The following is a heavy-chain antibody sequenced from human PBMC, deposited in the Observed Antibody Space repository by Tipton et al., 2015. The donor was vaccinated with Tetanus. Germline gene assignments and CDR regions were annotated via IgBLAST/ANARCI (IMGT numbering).Heavy chain of an antibody. CDR3: ARKLADYNGGGMDV. CDR1: GGSITSYF. Sequence: GLAKPSGTLSLTCNVPGGSITSYFWSWIRQAPGKGLEWIGYIYSSGSTNYNPSLKSRVTMSVDTSKNQFSLKLTSVTAADTAVYFCARKLADYNGGGMDVWGPGTTVTVSS. CDR2: IYSSGST. D-gene: IGHD5-12*01. V-gene: IGHV4-59*01. J-gene: IGHJ6*02.